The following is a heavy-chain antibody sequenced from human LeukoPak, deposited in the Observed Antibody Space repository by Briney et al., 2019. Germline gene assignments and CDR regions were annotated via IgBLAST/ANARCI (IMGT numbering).Heavy chain of an antibody. V-gene: IGHV3-30*04. CDR3: ATQGTTKYYDSSFDY. CDR1: GFTFSSYA. J-gene: IGHJ4*02. Sequence: PGGSLRLSCAASGFTFSSYAMHWVRQAPGKGLEWVAVISYDGSNKYYADSVKGRFTISRDNSKNTLYLQMNSLRAEDTAVYYCATQGTTKYYDSSFDYWGQGTLVTVSS. D-gene: IGHD3-22*01. CDR2: ISYDGSNK.